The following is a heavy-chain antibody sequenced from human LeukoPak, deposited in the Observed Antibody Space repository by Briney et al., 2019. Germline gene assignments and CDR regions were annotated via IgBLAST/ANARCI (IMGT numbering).Heavy chain of an antibody. D-gene: IGHD6-19*01. Sequence: GGSLRLSCAASGFTFDDYAMRWVRHAPGKGLEWVSGISWNSGSIGYADSVKGRFTISRDNAKNSLYLQMNSLRAEDTALYFCAKGAAVAGYYFDYWGQGTLVTVSS. J-gene: IGHJ4*02. V-gene: IGHV3-9*01. CDR3: AKGAAVAGYYFDY. CDR1: GFTFDDYA. CDR2: ISWNSGSI.